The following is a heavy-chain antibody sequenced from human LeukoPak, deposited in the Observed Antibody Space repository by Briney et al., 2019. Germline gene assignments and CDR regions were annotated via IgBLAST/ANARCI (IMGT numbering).Heavy chain of an antibody. CDR3: ARRGKYWHLDL. V-gene: IGHV3-74*01. CDR2: IDSDGSSS. J-gene: IGHJ2*01. D-gene: IGHD3-10*01. CDR1: GFTFSSYW. Sequence: GGSLRLSCAASGFTFSSYWMHWVRQAPGRGLVWVSHIDSDGSSSRYADSVKGRFTVSRDNAKNTLYLQMNSLRAEDTALYYCARRGKYWHLDLWGRGTLVTVSS.